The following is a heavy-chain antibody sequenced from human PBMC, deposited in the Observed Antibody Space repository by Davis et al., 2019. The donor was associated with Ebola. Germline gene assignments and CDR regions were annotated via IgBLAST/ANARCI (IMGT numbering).Heavy chain of an antibody. CDR1: GASISRGDYY. D-gene: IGHD3-3*01. Sequence: SETLSLTCIVSGASISRGDYYWTWIRQTPGKGLEWIGYFYYSGSTNYNPSLKSRVTMSIDTSKNQFSLKLSSVTAADTAVYYCAREPYYDFWSGYSHPNWFDPWGQGTLVTVSS. CDR2: FYYSGST. J-gene: IGHJ5*02. V-gene: IGHV4-61*08. CDR3: AREPYYDFWSGYSHPNWFDP.